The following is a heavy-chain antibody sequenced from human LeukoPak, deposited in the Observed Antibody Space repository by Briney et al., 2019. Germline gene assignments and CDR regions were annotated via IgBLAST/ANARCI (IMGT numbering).Heavy chain of an antibody. CDR3: AGALDYSYEDAFDI. Sequence: PSETLSLTCSVSGGSISSYYWSWIRQPPGKGLEWIGYIYYSGSTNYNPSLKSRVTISVDTSKNQFSLKLSSVTAADTAVYFCAGALDYSYEDAFDIWGQGTMVTVSS. J-gene: IGHJ3*02. D-gene: IGHD2-21*01. CDR1: GGSISSYY. V-gene: IGHV4-59*01. CDR2: IYYSGST.